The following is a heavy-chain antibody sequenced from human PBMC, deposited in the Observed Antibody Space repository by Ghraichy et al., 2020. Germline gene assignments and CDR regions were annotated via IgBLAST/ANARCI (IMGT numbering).Heavy chain of an antibody. D-gene: IGHD3-3*01. CDR2: IKQDGSEE. V-gene: IGHV3-7*03. CDR3: AGGRGYIIEN. J-gene: IGHJ4*02. CDR1: GFTFSSYW. Sequence: GESLNISCAASGFTFSSYWMNWVRLAPGKGLEWVANIKQDGSEEYYMDSVWGRFTITRDNVKSSLYLQMSSLRADDTAVYYCAGGRGYIIENWGQGTLVTVS.